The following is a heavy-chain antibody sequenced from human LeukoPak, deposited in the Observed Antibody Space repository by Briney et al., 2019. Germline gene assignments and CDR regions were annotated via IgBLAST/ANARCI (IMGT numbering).Heavy chain of an antibody. V-gene: IGHV4-59*08. CDR1: GGSINSHY. D-gene: IGHD1-1*01. CDR3: VRRNNTCWNYFDY. J-gene: IGHJ4*02. CDR2: IYYKGST. Sequence: SETLSLTCTVSGGSINSHYWSWIRQPPGEGLEWIGDIYYKGSTNYNPSLESRVTISVDTSKNHLSLKLTSVLAADTAIYYCVRRNNTCWNYFDYWGQGILVTVSS.